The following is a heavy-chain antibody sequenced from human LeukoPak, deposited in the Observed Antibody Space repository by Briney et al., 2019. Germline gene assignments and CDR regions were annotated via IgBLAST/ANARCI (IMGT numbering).Heavy chain of an antibody. CDR3: ARGGYYFDY. J-gene: IGHJ4*02. CDR2: IYYSGST. D-gene: IGHD5-12*01. V-gene: IGHV4-59*01. CDR1: GGSISSYY. Sequence: SETLSLTCTVSGGSISSYYWSCIRQPPGKGLEWVGYIYYSGSTNYNPSLKSRVTISVDTSKNQFSLKLSSVTAADTAVYYCARGGYYFDYWGQGTLVTVSS.